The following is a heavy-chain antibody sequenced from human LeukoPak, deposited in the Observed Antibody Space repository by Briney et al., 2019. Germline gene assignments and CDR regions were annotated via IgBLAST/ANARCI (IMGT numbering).Heavy chain of an antibody. J-gene: IGHJ3*02. CDR1: GFTFSSYA. Sequence: GGSLRLSCAASGFTFSSYAMSWVRQAPGKGLEWVSAISGSGHSTYYADSVKGRFTISRDNSKNTLYLQRNSLRAEDTAVYYCAKDLGEMATIGAFDIWGQGTMVTVSS. CDR2: ISGSGHST. V-gene: IGHV3-23*01. CDR3: AKDLGEMATIGAFDI. D-gene: IGHD5-24*01.